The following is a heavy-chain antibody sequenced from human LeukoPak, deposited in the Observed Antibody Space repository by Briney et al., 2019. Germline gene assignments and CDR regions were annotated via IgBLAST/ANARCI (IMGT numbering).Heavy chain of an antibody. Sequence: SVKVSCKASGGTFSSYAISWVRQAPGQGLEWMGRIIPIFGTANHAQKFQGRVTITTDESTSTAYMELSSLRSEDTAVYYCARGGYYDSSGYSSFDYWGQGTLVTVSS. CDR1: GGTFSSYA. J-gene: IGHJ4*02. CDR2: IIPIFGTA. V-gene: IGHV1-69*05. D-gene: IGHD3-22*01. CDR3: ARGGYYDSSGYSSFDY.